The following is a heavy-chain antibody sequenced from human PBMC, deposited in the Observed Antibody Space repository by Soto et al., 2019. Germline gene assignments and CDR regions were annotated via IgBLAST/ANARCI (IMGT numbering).Heavy chain of an antibody. CDR2: INHSGST. CDR3: ARLDNYGRRGYYYYGMDV. J-gene: IGHJ6*02. CDR1: GGSFSGYY. V-gene: IGHV4-34*01. Sequence: PSETLSLTCAVYGGSFSGYYWSWIRQPPGKGLEWIGEINHSGSTNYNPSLKSRVTTSVDTSKNQFSLKLSSVTAADTAVYYCARLDNYGRRGYYYYGMDVWGQGTTVTVSS. D-gene: IGHD4-17*01.